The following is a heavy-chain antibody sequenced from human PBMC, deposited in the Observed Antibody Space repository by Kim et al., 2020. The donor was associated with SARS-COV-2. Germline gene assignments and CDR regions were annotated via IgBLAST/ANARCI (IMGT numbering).Heavy chain of an antibody. Sequence: SETLSLTCTVSCGSISSSSYYWGWIRQPPGKGLEWIGSIYYSGSTYYNPSLKSRVTISVDTSKNQFSLKLSSVTAADTAVYYCARSARQGYDSSGSASLFDDWGHGALGTVSS. J-gene: IGHJ4*03. D-gene: IGHD3-22*01. CDR2: IYYSGST. CDR1: CGSISSSSYY. CDR3: ARSARQGYDSSGSASLFDD. V-gene: IGHV4-39*01.